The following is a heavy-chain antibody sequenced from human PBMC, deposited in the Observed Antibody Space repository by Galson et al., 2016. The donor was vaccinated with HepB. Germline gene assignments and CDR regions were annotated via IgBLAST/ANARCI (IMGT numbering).Heavy chain of an antibody. Sequence: SLRLSCAVSGLKFDFSDYYMTWVRQAPGKGLEWVAYISTSGDATFYADSVKGRFSVSRDNTENLLSLQMHSLRVDDTAVYYCATDFEGYFVSWGQGTLVTVSS. CDR1: GLKFDFSDYY. D-gene: IGHD3-3*01. J-gene: IGHJ4*02. CDR3: ATDFEGYFVS. V-gene: IGHV3-11*01. CDR2: ISTSGDAT.